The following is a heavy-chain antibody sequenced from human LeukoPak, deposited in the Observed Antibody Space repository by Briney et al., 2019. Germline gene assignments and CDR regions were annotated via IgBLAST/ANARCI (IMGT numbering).Heavy chain of an antibody. Sequence: SVKVSCKASGGTFSSYAISWVRQAPGQGLEWMGRIIPILGIANYAQKFQGRVTITTDESTSTAYMELSSLRSEDTAVYYCAGSFGVASDYWGQGTLVTVSS. V-gene: IGHV1-69*04. CDR2: IIPILGIA. J-gene: IGHJ4*02. CDR1: GGTFSSYA. CDR3: AGSFGVASDY. D-gene: IGHD3-3*01.